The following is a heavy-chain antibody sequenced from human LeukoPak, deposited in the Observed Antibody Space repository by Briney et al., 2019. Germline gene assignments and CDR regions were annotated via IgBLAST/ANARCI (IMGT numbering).Heavy chain of an antibody. V-gene: IGHV3-20*04. CDR1: GFTFDDYG. CDR3: ARIGRWGDYYDSSGYFDY. CDR2: INLNGGRT. J-gene: IGHJ4*02. D-gene: IGHD3-22*01. Sequence: GGSLRLSCAASGFTFDDYGMSWVRQPPGKGLEWVSGINLNGGRTGYADSVEGRFTISRDNAKNSLYLQMNRLRAEDTALYYCARIGRWGDYYDSSGYFDYWGQGTLVTVSS.